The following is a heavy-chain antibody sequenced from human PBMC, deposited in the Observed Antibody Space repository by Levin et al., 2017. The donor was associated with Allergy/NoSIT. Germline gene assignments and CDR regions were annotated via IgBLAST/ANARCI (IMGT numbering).Heavy chain of an antibody. V-gene: IGHV5-10-1*01. J-gene: IGHJ4*02. CDR3: ARRGGCSDNRCLTVDY. CDR2: IDPSDSYT. Sequence: GESLKISCKGSGYSFTSYWITWVRQMPGKGLEWMGRIDPSDSYTNYSPSFQGHVTISGDKSISTAYLQWSSLEASDTAMYYCARRGGCSDNRCLTVDYWGQGTLVTVSS. D-gene: IGHD2-15*01. CDR1: GYSFTSYW.